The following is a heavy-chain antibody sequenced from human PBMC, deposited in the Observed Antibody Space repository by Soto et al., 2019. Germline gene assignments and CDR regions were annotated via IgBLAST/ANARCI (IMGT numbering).Heavy chain of an antibody. CDR2: ISYDGSNK. V-gene: IGHV3-30*18. Sequence: GGSLRLSCAASGFTFSSYGMHWVRQAPGKGLEWVAVISYDGSNKYYADSVKGRFTISRDNSKNTLYLQMNSLRAEDTAVYYCAKDPGGIAARLYYYYYGMDVWGQGTTVTVSS. CDR3: AKDPGGIAARLYYYYYGMDV. D-gene: IGHD6-6*01. CDR1: GFTFSSYG. J-gene: IGHJ6*02.